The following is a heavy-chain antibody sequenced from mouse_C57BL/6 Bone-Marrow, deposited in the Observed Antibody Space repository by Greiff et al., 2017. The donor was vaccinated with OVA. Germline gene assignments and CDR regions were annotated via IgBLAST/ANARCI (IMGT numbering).Heavy chain of an antibody. D-gene: IGHD2-1*01. V-gene: IGHV1-81*01. CDR1: GYTFTSYG. J-gene: IGHJ3*01. Sequence: QLQQSGAELARPGASVKLSCKASGYTFTSYGISWVKQRTGQGLEWIGEIYPRSGNTYYNEKFKGKATLTADKSSSTAYMELRSLTSEDSAVYFCAKVYYGKGGLAYWGQGTLVTVSA. CDR2: IYPRSGNT. CDR3: AKVYYGKGGLAY.